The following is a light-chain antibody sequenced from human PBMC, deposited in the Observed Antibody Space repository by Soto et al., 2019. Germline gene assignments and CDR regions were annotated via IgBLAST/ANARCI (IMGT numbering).Light chain of an antibody. CDR1: SSNIGSNS. Sequence: QSVLTQPPSASATPGQRVTISCSGSSSNIGSNSVNWYQQVPGMAPRLLIYSNNQRPSGVPDRLSGSKSGTSASLAIGGLQSEDEADYYCASWDDSLNAYVFGGGTKLTVL. V-gene: IGLV1-44*01. J-gene: IGLJ1*01. CDR2: SNN. CDR3: ASWDDSLNAYV.